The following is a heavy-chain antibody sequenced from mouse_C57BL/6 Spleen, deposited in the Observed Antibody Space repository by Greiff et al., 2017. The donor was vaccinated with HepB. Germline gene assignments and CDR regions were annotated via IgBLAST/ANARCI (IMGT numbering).Heavy chain of an antibody. CDR3: AREGYGPLFAY. CDR1: GYSFTDYN. CDR2: INPNYGTT. J-gene: IGHJ3*01. D-gene: IGHD1-1*01. V-gene: IGHV1-39*01. Sequence: EVKLMESGPELVKPGASVKISCKASGYSFTDYNMNWVKQSNGKSLEWIGVINPNYGTTSYNQKFKGKATFTVGQSSSTAYMQLNSLTSEDSAVYYCAREGYGPLFAYWGQGTLVTVSA.